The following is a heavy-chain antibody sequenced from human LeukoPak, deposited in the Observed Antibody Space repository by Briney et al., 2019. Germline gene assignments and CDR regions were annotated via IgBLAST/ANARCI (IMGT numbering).Heavy chain of an antibody. CDR2: INPNSGGT. Sequence: ASVKVSCKASGYTFTGYYMHRVRQAPGQGLEWMGWINPNSGGTNYAQRFQGRVTMTRDTSVSTAYMELSRLTSDDTAMYYCASTTSYCSAGRCYLGYWGQGALVTVSS. CDR1: GYTFTGYY. J-gene: IGHJ4*02. D-gene: IGHD2-15*01. V-gene: IGHV1-2*02. CDR3: ASTTSYCSAGRCYLGY.